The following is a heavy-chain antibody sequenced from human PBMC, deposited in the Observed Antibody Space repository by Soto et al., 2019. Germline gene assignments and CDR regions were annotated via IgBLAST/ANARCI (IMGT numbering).Heavy chain of an antibody. D-gene: IGHD6-6*01. CDR3: AKVGQLAPHPASYYYYYYGMDV. J-gene: IGHJ6*02. CDR2: ISYDGSNK. CDR1: GFTFSSYG. Sequence: QVPLVESGGGVVQPGRSLRLSCAASGFTFSSYGMHWVRQAPGKGLEWVAVISYDGSNKYYADSVKGRFTISRDNSKNTLYLQMNSLRAEDTAVYYCAKVGQLAPHPASYYYYYYGMDVWGQGTTVTVSS. V-gene: IGHV3-30*18.